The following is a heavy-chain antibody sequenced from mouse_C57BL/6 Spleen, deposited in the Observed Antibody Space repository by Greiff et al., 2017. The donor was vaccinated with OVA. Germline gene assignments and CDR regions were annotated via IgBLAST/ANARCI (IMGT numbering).Heavy chain of an antibody. CDR2: IGPGSGST. V-gene: IGHV1-77*01. Sequence: QVQLQQSGAELVKPGASVKISCKASGYTFTDYYINWVKQRPGQGLEWIGKIGPGSGSTYYNEKFKGKATLTADKSSSTAYMQLSSLTSEDSAVYFWARSSYYGSSLAWFAYWGQGTLVTVSA. CDR3: ARSSYYGSSLAWFAY. CDR1: GYTFTDYY. J-gene: IGHJ3*01. D-gene: IGHD1-1*01.